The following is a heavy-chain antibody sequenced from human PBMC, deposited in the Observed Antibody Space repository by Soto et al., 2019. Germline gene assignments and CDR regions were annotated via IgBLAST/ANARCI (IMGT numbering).Heavy chain of an antibody. Sequence: EVQLVESGGGLVQPGGSLRLSCAASGFTFSSYWMSWVRQAPGKGLEWVANIKQDGSEKYYVDSVKGRFTISGDNAKNSLYLQMNSLRAEDTAVYYCARDEGGVTIFGVVSYGMDVWGQGTTVTVSS. J-gene: IGHJ6*02. D-gene: IGHD3-3*01. CDR1: GFTFSSYW. CDR3: ARDEGGVTIFGVVSYGMDV. V-gene: IGHV3-7*01. CDR2: IKQDGSEK.